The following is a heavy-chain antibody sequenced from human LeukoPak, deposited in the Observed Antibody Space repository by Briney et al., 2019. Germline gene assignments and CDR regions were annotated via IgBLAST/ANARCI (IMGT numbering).Heavy chain of an antibody. CDR3: ARDRESMVRGVIIGNWFDP. V-gene: IGHV1-69*13. CDR1: GGTFSSYA. Sequence: SVKVSCKASGGTFSSYAISWVRQAPGQGLEWMGAIIPIFGTANYAQKFQGRVTITADESTSTAYMELSSLRSEDTAVYYCARDRESMVRGVIIGNWFDPWGQGTLVTVSS. J-gene: IGHJ5*02. CDR2: IIPIFGTA. D-gene: IGHD3-10*01.